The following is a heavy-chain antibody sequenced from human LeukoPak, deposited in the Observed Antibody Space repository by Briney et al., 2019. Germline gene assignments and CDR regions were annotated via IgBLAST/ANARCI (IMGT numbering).Heavy chain of an antibody. CDR1: GDSVSRNSAT. D-gene: IGHD6-6*01. CDR2: TYYRAQWNN. J-gene: IGHJ4*02. Sequence: SQTLSLTCAISGDSVSRNSATWHWIRQSPLGGLEWLGSTYYRAQWNNDYAASVKSRIDINPETSKNQFSLQLNSVTPEDTAVYYCARGPGSSADFDYWGQRNLVTVSS. CDR3: ARGPGSSADFDY. V-gene: IGHV6-1*01.